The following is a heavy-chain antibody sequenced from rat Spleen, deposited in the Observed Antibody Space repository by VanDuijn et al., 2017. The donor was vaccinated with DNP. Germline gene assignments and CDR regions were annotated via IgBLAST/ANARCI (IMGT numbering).Heavy chain of an antibody. CDR1: GYSISRTY. Sequence: EVQLQESGPGLLKPSQSLSLTCSVTGYSISRTYWGWIRKFPGNKMEWIGHISYSGTTSYNPSLKSRISITRDTSKNQFFLQLNSVTTEDTATYYFARFPTGIDYWGQGVMVTVSS. D-gene: IGHD1-7*01. V-gene: IGHV3-1*01. J-gene: IGHJ2*01. CDR3: ARFPTGIDY. CDR2: ISYSGTT.